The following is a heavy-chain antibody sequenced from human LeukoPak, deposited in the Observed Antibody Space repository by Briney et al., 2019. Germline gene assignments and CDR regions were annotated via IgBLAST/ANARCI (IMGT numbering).Heavy chain of an antibody. CDR2: IYYSGST. CDR1: GGSISSYH. D-gene: IGHD5-24*01. V-gene: IGHV4-59*08. J-gene: IGHJ4*02. Sequence: SETLSLTCTVSGGSISSYHWSWIRQPPGKGLEWIGYIYYSGSTNYNPSLKSRVTISVDTSKNQFSLKLSSVTAADTAVYYCARSLEMATIIDYWGQGTLVTVSS. CDR3: ARSLEMATIIDY.